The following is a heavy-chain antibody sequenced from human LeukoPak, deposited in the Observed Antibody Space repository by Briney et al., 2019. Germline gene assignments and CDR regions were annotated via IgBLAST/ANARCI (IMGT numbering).Heavy chain of an antibody. CDR2: INSDGSST. CDR1: GFTFSNYW. V-gene: IGHV3-74*01. Sequence: GGSLRLSCAASGFTFSNYWMHWVRQAPGKGLAWVSRINSDGSSTNYADSVKGRFTISRDNAKNTLYLQMNSLRVEDTALYYCARRAPSHDFDDWGQGTLVTVSS. J-gene: IGHJ4*02. CDR3: ARRAPSHDFDD.